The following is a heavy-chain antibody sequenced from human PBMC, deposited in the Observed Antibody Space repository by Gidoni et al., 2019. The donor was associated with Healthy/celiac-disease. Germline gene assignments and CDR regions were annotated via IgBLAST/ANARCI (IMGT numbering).Heavy chain of an antibody. Sequence: QVQLVQSGAEVQKPGSSVTVSCKASGGTFSSYAISWVRQAPGQGLEWMGGIIPIFGTANYAQKFQGRVTITADESTSTAYMELSSLRSEDTAVYYCAREDTPGDAFDIWGQGTMVTVSS. CDR2: IIPIFGTA. CDR1: GGTFSSYA. V-gene: IGHV1-69*01. D-gene: IGHD2-15*01. J-gene: IGHJ3*02. CDR3: AREDTPGDAFDI.